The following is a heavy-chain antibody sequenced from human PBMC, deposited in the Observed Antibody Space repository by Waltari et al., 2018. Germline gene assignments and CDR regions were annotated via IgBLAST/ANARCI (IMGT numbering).Heavy chain of an antibody. CDR2: ISNFGNT. D-gene: IGHD3-10*01. Sequence: QLQLQESGPGLVKPSETLSLTCNVSGGSLSSSSYYWGWVRQPPGKGLEWIGSISNFGNTFYNPSLSSRVTISMDTPNNQFSLKLSSVTAADTAVYYCARPSRGIQPFDYWGPGTLVTVSS. CDR3: ARPSRGIQPFDY. CDR1: GGSLSSSSYY. J-gene: IGHJ4*02. V-gene: IGHV4-39*01.